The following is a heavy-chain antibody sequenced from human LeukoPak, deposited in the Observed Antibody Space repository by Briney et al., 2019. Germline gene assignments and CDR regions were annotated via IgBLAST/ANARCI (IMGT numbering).Heavy chain of an antibody. CDR1: GFSVSNNY. D-gene: IGHD3-22*01. V-gene: IGHV3-53*01. CDR2: IYSGGST. J-gene: IGHJ4*02. Sequence: GGSLRLSCAASGFSVSNNYMIWVRQAPGKGLEWVSIIYSGGSTYYADSVRGRFTISRDNSKNTLYLQMNSLRAEDTAVYYCARAYDSSGSLDNWGQGTLATVSS. CDR3: ARAYDSSGSLDN.